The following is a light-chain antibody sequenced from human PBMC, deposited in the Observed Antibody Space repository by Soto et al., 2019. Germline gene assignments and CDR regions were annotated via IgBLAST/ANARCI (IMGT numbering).Light chain of an antibody. CDR3: CSYAGSSTLV. Sequence: QSVLTQPASVSGSPGQSITISCTGTSSDVGSYNLVSWYQQHTGKAPKLMIYDDTKRPSGVSNRFSGSKSGNTASLTISGLQAEDEADYYCCSYAGSSTLVVGGGTQLTV. V-gene: IGLV2-23*01. CDR1: SSDVGSYNL. CDR2: DDT. J-gene: IGLJ2*01.